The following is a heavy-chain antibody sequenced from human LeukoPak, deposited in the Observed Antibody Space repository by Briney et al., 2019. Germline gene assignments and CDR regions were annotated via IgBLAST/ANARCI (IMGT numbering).Heavy chain of an antibody. CDR2: IYTSGST. Sequence: SETLSLTCTVSGGSISSYYWSWIRQPAGKGLEWIGRIYTSGSTNYNPSLKSRVTMSVDTSKNQFSLKLSSVTAADTAVYYCATENYYDSSGYYCSTTDAFDIWGQGTMVTVSS. D-gene: IGHD3-22*01. V-gene: IGHV4-4*07. CDR1: GGSISSYY. J-gene: IGHJ3*02. CDR3: ATENYYDSSGYYCSTTDAFDI.